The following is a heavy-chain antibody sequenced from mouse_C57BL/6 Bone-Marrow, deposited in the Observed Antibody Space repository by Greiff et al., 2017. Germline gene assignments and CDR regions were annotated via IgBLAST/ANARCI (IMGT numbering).Heavy chain of an antibody. CDR3: ARWGTTGLDY. CDR2: INPSSGYT. J-gene: IGHJ2*01. V-gene: IGHV1-4*01. Sequence: VQLQQSGAELARPGASVKMSCKASGYTFTSYTMHWVKQRPGQGLEWIGYINPSSGYTKYNQKFKDKATLAADKSSSTAYMQLSSLTSEDSAVYYCARWGTTGLDYWGQGTTLTVSS. D-gene: IGHD1-1*01. CDR1: GYTFTSYT.